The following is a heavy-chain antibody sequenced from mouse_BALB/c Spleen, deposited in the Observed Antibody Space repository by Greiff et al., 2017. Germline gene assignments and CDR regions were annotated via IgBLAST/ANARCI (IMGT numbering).Heavy chain of an antibody. D-gene: IGHD4-1*01. Sequence: QVQLKESGPGLVQPSQSLSITCTVSGFSLTSYGVHWVRQSPGKGLEWLGVIWSGGSTDYNAAFISRLSISKDNSKSQVFFKMNSLQANDTAIYYCARGNWDGGYFDVWGAGTTVTVSS. CDR2: IWSGGST. CDR3: ARGNWDGGYFDV. CDR1: GFSLTSYG. J-gene: IGHJ1*01. V-gene: IGHV2-2*02.